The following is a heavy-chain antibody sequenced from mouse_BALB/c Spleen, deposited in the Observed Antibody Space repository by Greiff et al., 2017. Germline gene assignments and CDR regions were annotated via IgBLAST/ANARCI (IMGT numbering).Heavy chain of an antibody. D-gene: IGHD1-1*01. CDR2: ISYSGST. CDR3: TRDYGSSCDAMDD. V-gene: IGHV3-8*02. CDR1: GDSITSCY. J-gene: IGHJ4*01. Sequence: EVHLVESGPSLVKPSQTLSLTCSVTGDSITSCYWYWIRKFPGNKLEYMGYISYSGSTYYNPSLKSRISITRDTSKNQYYLQLSSVTTEDTATYYGTRDYGSSCDAMDDWGQGTSVTVSS.